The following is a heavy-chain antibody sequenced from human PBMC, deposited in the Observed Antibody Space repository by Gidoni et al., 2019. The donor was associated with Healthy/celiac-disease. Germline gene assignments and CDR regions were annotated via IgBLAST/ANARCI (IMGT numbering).Heavy chain of an antibody. CDR2: IIPILGIA. CDR3: ARVVAVAGPTPGYFDY. Sequence: QVQLVQSGAEVKKPGSSVKVSCKASGGTFSRYAISWVRRAPGQGLEWMGRIIPILGIANYAQKFQGRVTITADKSTSTAYMELSSLRSEDTAVYYCARVVAVAGPTPGYFDYWGQGTLVTVSS. J-gene: IGHJ4*02. D-gene: IGHD6-19*01. V-gene: IGHV1-69*04. CDR1: GGTFSRYA.